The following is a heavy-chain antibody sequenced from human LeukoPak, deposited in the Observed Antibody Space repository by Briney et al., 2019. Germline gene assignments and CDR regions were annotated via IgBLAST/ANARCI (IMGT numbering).Heavy chain of an antibody. CDR1: GFTFSSYA. V-gene: IGHV3-74*01. D-gene: IGHD3-22*01. Sequence: PGGSLRLSCAASGFTFSSYAMSWVRQAPGRGLVWVSRMNSDGSSISYADSVKGQFTISRDNARNTLYLQMNSLRAEDTAVYYCARVFYISPYYDSSGYYAGWGQGTLVTVSS. CDR2: MNSDGSSI. CDR3: ARVFYISPYYDSSGYYAG. J-gene: IGHJ4*02.